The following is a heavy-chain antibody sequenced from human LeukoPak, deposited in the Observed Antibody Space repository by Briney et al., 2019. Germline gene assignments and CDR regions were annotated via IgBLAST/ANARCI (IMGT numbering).Heavy chain of an antibody. V-gene: IGHV3-30*04. Sequence: GGSLTLSCAASGFIFTDYPMHWVRQPPGKGLEWVALVSYDGRNENYADSVKGRFTISRDTSKSTLYLQMNSLRGEDTAVYYCARDPLNRRWGSYHFHNWGQGTLVTVSS. J-gene: IGHJ4*02. CDR1: GFIFTDYP. D-gene: IGHD1-14*01. CDR3: ARDPLNRRWGSYHFHN. CDR2: VSYDGRNE.